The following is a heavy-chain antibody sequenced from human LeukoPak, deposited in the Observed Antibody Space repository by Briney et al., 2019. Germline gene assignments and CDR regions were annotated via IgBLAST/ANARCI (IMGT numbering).Heavy chain of an antibody. D-gene: IGHD2/OR15-2a*01. CDR1: GFTFSSYA. V-gene: IGHV3-23*01. CDR2: ISGSGGST. Sequence: PGGSLRLSCAASGFTFSSYAMSWVRQAPGKGLEWVSAISGSGGSTYYAGSVKGRFTISRDNSKNTLYLQMNSLRAEDTAVYYCAKDRTYYSYFDYWGQGTLVTVSS. J-gene: IGHJ4*02. CDR3: AKDRTYYSYFDY.